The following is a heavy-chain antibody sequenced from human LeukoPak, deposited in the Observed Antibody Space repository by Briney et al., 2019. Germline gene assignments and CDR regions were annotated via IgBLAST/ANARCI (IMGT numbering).Heavy chain of an antibody. CDR1: GGSISSVS. CDR3: AKDNYSNYGGWFDP. J-gene: IGHJ5*02. V-gene: IGHV4-4*07. D-gene: IGHD4-11*01. Sequence: SETLSLTCTVSGGSISSVSWSWIRQPAGTGPDWLGRIYTSGSTNYNPSLQSRVTMSVDTSKNQFSLKLSSVTAADTAVYYCAKDNYSNYGGWFDPWGQGTLVTVSS. CDR2: IYTSGST.